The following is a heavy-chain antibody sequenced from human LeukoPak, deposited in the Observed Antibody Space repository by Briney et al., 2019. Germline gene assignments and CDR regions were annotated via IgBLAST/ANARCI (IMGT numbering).Heavy chain of an antibody. V-gene: IGHV1-18*01. Sequence: WGSVKVSRKACGYTFTSYGISWVRQAPGQGLAWMGWISAYNGNTNYAQKLHGRVTMTTDTSTSTAYMELRSLRSDDTAVYYCARDNVVGAIKDAFDIWGQGTMVTVSS. J-gene: IGHJ3*02. D-gene: IGHD1-26*01. CDR1: GYTFTSYG. CDR3: ARDNVVGAIKDAFDI. CDR2: ISAYNGNT.